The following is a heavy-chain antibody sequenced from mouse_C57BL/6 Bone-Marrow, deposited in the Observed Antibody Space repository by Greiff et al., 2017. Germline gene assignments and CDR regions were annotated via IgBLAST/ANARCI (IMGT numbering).Heavy chain of an antibody. CDR2: ISSGGSYT. CDR1: GFTFSSYG. D-gene: IGHD1-1*01. V-gene: IGHV5-6*02. Sequence: DVMLVESGGDLVKPGGSLKLSCAASGFTFSSYGMSWVRQTPDKRLEWVATISSGGSYTYYPDSVKGRFTISRDNAKNTLYLQMSSLKSEDTAMYYCARHAPITTVVDYWGQGTTLTVSS. J-gene: IGHJ2*01. CDR3: ARHAPITTVVDY.